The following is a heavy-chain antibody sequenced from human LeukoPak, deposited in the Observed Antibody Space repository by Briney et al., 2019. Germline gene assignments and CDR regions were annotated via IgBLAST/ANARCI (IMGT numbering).Heavy chain of an antibody. CDR1: GFTFGTYA. CDR3: ARDHTMVRGVNHY. D-gene: IGHD3-10*01. Sequence: GGSLRLSCAASGFTFGTYAMSWVRQGPGKGLEWVSAISGIGTYTYYADSVKGRFTTSRDNSKNTLYLQMNSLRAEDTAVYYCARDHTMVRGVNHYWGQGTLVTVSS. V-gene: IGHV3-23*01. J-gene: IGHJ4*02. CDR2: ISGIGTYT.